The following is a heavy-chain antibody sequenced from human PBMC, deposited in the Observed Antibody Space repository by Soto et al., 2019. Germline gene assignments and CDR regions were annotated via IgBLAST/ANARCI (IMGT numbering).Heavy chain of an antibody. D-gene: IGHD1-7*01. Sequence: ASVNVSCKASGYTFTGYYMHWVRQAPGQGLEWMGWINPNSGGTNYAQKFQGRVTMTRDTSISTAYMELSRLRSDDTAVYYCARVIRGITGATRYYYYYGMDVWGQGTTVTVSS. CDR1: GYTFTGYY. CDR3: ARVIRGITGATRYYYYYGMDV. V-gene: IGHV1-2*02. J-gene: IGHJ6*02. CDR2: INPNSGGT.